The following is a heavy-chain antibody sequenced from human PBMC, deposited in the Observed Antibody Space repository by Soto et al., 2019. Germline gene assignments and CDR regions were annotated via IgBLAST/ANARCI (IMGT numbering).Heavy chain of an antibody. CDR3: AREGYCLSSSCYGLDAFDI. Sequence: QLHLVQSGAEVKKPGSSVKVSCKASGGTFSNSAISWVRQAPGQGLEWMGGIIPILATTNYPQKFQDRVAITADDSTNTAYMELSSLTSEDTAVYYCAREGYCLSSSCYGLDAFDIWGQGTMVIVSS. J-gene: IGHJ3*02. V-gene: IGHV1-69*12. D-gene: IGHD3-22*01. CDR2: IIPILATT. CDR1: GGTFSNSA.